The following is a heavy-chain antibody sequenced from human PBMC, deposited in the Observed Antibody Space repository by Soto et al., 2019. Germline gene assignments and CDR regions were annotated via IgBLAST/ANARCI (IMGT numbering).Heavy chain of an antibody. D-gene: IGHD5-12*01. CDR3: ARVVEMATLTYWFDP. Sequence: QVQLQESGPGLVKPSQTLSLTCTVSGGSISSGDYYWSWIRQPPGKGLEWIGYIYYSGSTYYNPSLKSRVTISVDTSKNQFSLKLSSVTAADTAVYYCARVVEMATLTYWFDPWGQGTLVTVSS. V-gene: IGHV4-30-4*01. CDR1: GGSISSGDYY. CDR2: IYYSGST. J-gene: IGHJ5*02.